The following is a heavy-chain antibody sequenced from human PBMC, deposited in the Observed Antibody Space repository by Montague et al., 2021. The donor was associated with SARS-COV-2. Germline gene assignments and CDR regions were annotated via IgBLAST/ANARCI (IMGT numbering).Heavy chain of an antibody. CDR2: IHYSGST. V-gene: IGHV4-59*01. CDR1: GGSISNYY. Sequence: SETLSLTCTVSGGSISNYYWSWLRQPPGKGLEWIGHIHYSGSTTYNPSFKSLVTISIDTTKNQFSLKLSSVTAADTAVYYCARCLDDWWTYYLDYWGQGTLVTVSS. CDR3: ARCLDDWWTYYLDY. D-gene: IGHD3/OR15-3a*01. J-gene: IGHJ4*02.